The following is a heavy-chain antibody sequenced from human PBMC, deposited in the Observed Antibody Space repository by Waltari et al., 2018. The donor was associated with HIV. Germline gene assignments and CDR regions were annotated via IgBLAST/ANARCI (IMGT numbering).Heavy chain of an antibody. CDR1: GGTFSSYA. Sequence: QVQLVQSGAEVKKPGSSVKVSCKASGGTFSSYAITWVRQAPGQGLEWMGGIIPIFGTANYARNFQGRGTITADESTSTAYMELSSLRSEDTAVYYCARLSEIYSSSSGAFDYWGQGTLVTVSS. CDR2: IIPIFGTA. D-gene: IGHD6-6*01. J-gene: IGHJ4*02. V-gene: IGHV1-69*01. CDR3: ARLSEIYSSSSGAFDY.